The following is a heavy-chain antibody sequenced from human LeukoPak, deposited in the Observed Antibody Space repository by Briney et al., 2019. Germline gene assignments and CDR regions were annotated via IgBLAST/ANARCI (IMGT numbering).Heavy chain of an antibody. CDR1: GYTLTELS. Sequence: RASVKVSCTVSGYTLTELSMHWVRQAPGKGLEWMGGFDPEDGETIYAQKFQGRVTMTEDTSTDTAYMELSSLRSEDTAVYYCATGVLRYPYYFDYWGQGTLVTVSS. CDR3: ATGVLRYPYYFDY. D-gene: IGHD3-9*01. V-gene: IGHV1-24*01. CDR2: FDPEDGET. J-gene: IGHJ4*02.